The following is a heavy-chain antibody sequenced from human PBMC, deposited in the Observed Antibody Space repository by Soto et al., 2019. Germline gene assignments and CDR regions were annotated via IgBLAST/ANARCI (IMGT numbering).Heavy chain of an antibody. J-gene: IGHJ3*02. CDR3: ARVRERWLQPEAVDN. V-gene: IGHV1-18*04. CDR2: ISAYNGDT. D-gene: IGHD5-12*01. CDR1: GFSFTDDG. Sequence: QVQLVQSGAEVKKPGASVKVSCKASGFSFTDDGLTWVRQAPGQGLEWMGWISAYNGDTNYAQNFQGRVTMATDTTTSTGDMERRSLRSDDTAVDYSARVRERWLQPEAVDNWGQGTMVTVSS.